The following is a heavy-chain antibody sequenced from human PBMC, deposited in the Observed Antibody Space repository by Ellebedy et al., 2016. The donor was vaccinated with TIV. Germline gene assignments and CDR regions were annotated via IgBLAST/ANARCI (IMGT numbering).Heavy chain of an antibody. CDR1: GFTVSSSY. CDR2: IYSGGNT. D-gene: IGHD3-10*01. J-gene: IGHJ4*02. V-gene: IGHV3-66*04. CDR3: ARLLYYSGSGTYSHEYYFDY. Sequence: GGSLRLPCAASGFTVSSSYMSWVRQAPGKGLEWVSVIYSGGNTYYADSVRGRFTISRDNSKNTLYLQMNSQSVEDTAVYYCARLLYYSGSGTYSHEYYFDYWGQGTLVTVSS.